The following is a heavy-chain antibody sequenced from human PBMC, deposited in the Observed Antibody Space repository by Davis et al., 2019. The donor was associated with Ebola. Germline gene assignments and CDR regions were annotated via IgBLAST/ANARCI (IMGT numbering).Heavy chain of an antibody. J-gene: IGHJ4*02. V-gene: IGHV1-69*10. CDR3: ARGPSVATAHYFDY. D-gene: IGHD2-21*02. CDR2: IIPLFGMT. Sequence: AASVKVSCKAVGDTLTSYAMTWVRQAPGQGLEWMGGIIPLFGMTNYAQKFRGRVMITADKSTRIAYMELNSLTSEDTAVYYCARGPSVATAHYFDYWGQGTLVTVSS. CDR1: GDTLTSYA.